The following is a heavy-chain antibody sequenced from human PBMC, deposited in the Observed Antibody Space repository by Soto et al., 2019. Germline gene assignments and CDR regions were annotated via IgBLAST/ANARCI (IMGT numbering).Heavy chain of an antibody. V-gene: IGHV3-23*01. CDR1: GFTFSDHA. CDR3: VKEGKMGVEGFDF. CDR2: IRGDLVTT. D-gene: IGHD1-26*01. J-gene: IGHJ4*02. Sequence: EMQLLESGGDLVQPGGSLRLSCATSGFTFSDHAMHWVRQAPGEGLEWVSGIRGDLVTTPYADSVTGRFTISRDNSKNTLYLQMNSLRAEDTAIYYCVKEGKMGVEGFDFWGQGTLVTVSS.